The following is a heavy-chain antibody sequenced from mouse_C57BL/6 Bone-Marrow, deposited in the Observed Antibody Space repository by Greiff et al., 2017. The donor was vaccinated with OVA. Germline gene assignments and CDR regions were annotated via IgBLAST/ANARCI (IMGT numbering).Heavy chain of an antibody. V-gene: IGHV1-81*01. CDR3: ASSYARGY. Sequence: QVQLQQSGAELARPGASVKLSCAASGYTFTSYGISWVKQRTGKGLEWIGEINHRSGNTYYHEKLKGKATLTADKSSSTAYMDLRSLTSEDSAGYFCASSYARGYWGQGTSVTVSA. CDR1: GYTFTSYG. CDR2: INHRSGNT. J-gene: IGHJ4*01.